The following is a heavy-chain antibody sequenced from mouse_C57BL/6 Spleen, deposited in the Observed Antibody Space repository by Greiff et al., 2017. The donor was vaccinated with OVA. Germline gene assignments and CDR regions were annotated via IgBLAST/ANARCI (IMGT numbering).Heavy chain of an antibody. CDR2: IDPENGDT. J-gene: IGHJ1*03. CDR3: TFDYDGYFDV. Sequence: SGAELVRPGASVKLSCTASGFNIKDDYMHWVKQRPEQGLEWIGWIDPENGDTEYASKFQGKATITADTSSNTAYLQLSSLTSEDTAVYYCTFDYDGYFDVWGTGTTVTVSS. V-gene: IGHV14-4*01. CDR1: GFNIKDDY. D-gene: IGHD2-4*01.